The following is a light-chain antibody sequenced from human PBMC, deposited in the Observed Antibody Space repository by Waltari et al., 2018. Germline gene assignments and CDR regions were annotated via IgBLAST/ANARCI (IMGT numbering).Light chain of an antibody. Sequence: DIQMTQSPSSLSASVGDRVTITCRASQNIDSDLNWYQQKPGKAPRLLIYAASSLQRGCPSRFSGSGSGTDFTLTVSSLQPEDFAIYYCQQSYTTPPMYTFGQGTKLEIK. J-gene: IGKJ2*01. V-gene: IGKV1-39*01. CDR2: AAS. CDR3: QQSYTTPPMYT. CDR1: QNIDSD.